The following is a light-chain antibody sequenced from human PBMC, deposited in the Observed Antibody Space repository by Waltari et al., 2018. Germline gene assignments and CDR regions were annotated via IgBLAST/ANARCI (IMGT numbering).Light chain of an antibody. J-gene: IGKJ1*01. CDR2: GSS. Sequence: DTVLTQSPGTLSLSPGERPPLSCRASQILSSSYLAWYQQKPGQAPRLLIHGSSSSATGIPDRFSGSGSGTDFTLTISRLEPEDFAVYYCQQYGKTFGQGTKLEI. CDR1: QILSSSY. V-gene: IGKV3-20*01. CDR3: QQYGKT.